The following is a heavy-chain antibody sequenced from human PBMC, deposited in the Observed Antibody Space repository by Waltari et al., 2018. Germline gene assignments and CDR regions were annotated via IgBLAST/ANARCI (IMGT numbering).Heavy chain of an antibody. Sequence: SGGGLVQPGGSLRLSCTASGATIDSNYMSWLRQAPGKGLEWISVIFADGTTHFADSVRGRFVISRDKSENTLYLQMNFVRADDSSVYYCTRGGHPNSWGQGTLVTVSS. J-gene: IGHJ1*01. CDR1: GATIDSNY. CDR2: IFADGTT. V-gene: IGHV3-66*02. D-gene: IGHD7-27*01. CDR3: TRGGHPNS.